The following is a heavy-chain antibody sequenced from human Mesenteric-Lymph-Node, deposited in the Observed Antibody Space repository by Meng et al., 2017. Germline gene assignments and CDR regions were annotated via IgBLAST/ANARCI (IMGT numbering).Heavy chain of an antibody. CDR1: GGSISSYY. D-gene: IGHD3-22*01. V-gene: IGHV4-59*12. CDR2: IYYSGST. J-gene: IGHJ4*02. CDR3: ARENYYDSSASYSDY. Sequence: SETLSLTCTVSGGSISSYYWSWIRQPPGKGLEWMGYIYYSGSTNYNPSLKSRVTISVDTSKNQFSLKLSSVTAADTAVYYCARENYYDSSASYSDYWGQGTLVTVSS.